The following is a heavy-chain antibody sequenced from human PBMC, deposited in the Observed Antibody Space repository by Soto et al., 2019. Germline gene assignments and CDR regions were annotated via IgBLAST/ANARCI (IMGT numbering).Heavy chain of an antibody. CDR1: RASISRYY. D-gene: IGHD4-17*01. V-gene: IGHV4-59*13. J-gene: IGHJ4*02. CDR3: ATRPTGGWTVVFDY. CDR2: VYHSGTS. Sequence: QVHLQESGPGLVKPSETLSLTCTVSRASISRYYWSWIRQPPGKGPEWIGYVYHSGTSPYNPSLERRVTIPLDPSKSQFSLRLNSVPATDTAVYYCATRPTGGWTVVFDYWSQGTLVTVSS.